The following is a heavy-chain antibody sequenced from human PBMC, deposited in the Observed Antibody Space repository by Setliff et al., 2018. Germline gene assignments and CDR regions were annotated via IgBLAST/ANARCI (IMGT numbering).Heavy chain of an antibody. J-gene: IGHJ5*02. Sequence: PGGSLRLPCAASGFTFTSYAMTWVRQAPGKGLEWVSTVSGAGDFTYYADSVKGRFTISRDNSKNTLFLQMNSLRAEDTAVYYCAKGRLGGHHGWFDPWGQGTLVTVSS. D-gene: IGHD3-16*01. CDR2: VSGAGDFT. CDR1: GFTFTSYA. V-gene: IGHV3-23*01. CDR3: AKGRLGGHHGWFDP.